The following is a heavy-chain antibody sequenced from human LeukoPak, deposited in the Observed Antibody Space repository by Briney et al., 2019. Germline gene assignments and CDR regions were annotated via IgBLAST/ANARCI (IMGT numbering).Heavy chain of an antibody. CDR3: ARTPWGYYYDSSGSELRVY. D-gene: IGHD3-22*01. J-gene: IGHJ4*02. Sequence: PGGSLRLSCAASGFTFSSYAMSWVRQAPGKGLEWVSAISGSGGSTYYADSVKGRFTISRDNSKTTLYLQMNSLRAEDTAVYYCARTPWGYYYDSSGSELRVYWGQGTLVTVSS. V-gene: IGHV3-23*01. CDR2: ISGSGGST. CDR1: GFTFSSYA.